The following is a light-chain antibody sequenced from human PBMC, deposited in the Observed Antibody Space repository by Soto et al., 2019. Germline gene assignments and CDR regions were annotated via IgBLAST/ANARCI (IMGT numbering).Light chain of an antibody. Sequence: QSVLTQPASVSGSPGQSITISCTGTRSDVGGYNYVSWYQQHPGKAPKLMIYDVSNRPSGVSNRFSGSKSGNTASLTISGLQAEYEADYYCSSYTTSSTYYVFGTGTKVTVL. CDR3: SSYTTSSTYYV. CDR2: DVS. J-gene: IGLJ1*01. CDR1: RSDVGGYNY. V-gene: IGLV2-14*01.